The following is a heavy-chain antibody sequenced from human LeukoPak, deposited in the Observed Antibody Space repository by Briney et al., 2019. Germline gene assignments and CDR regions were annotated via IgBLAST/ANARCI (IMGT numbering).Heavy chain of an antibody. CDR1: GFTVSSNY. D-gene: IGHD3-10*01. V-gene: IGHV3-66*01. CDR2: IYSGGST. CDR3: ARGRVRAGSYYTRYYYYGMDV. J-gene: IGHJ6*02. Sequence: GGSLRLSCAASGFTVSSNYMSWVRQAPGKGLEWVSVIYSGGSTYYADSVKGRFTISRDNSKNTLYLQMNSLRAEDTAVYYCARGRVRAGSYYTRYYYYGMDVWGQGTTVTVSS.